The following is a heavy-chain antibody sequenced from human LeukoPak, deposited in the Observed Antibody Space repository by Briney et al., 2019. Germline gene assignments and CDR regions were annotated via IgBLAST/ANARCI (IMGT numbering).Heavy chain of an antibody. CDR1: GYTFTNYG. CDR2: IRPYNGNT. Sequence: ASVKVSCKASGYTFTNYGISWVRQAPGQGLEWMGWIRPYNGNTNYAQKLQGRVTMTTDTSTSTAYMELRSLRSDDTAVYYCARGGFGESAPYFDYWGQGTLVTLSS. D-gene: IGHD3-10*01. J-gene: IGHJ4*02. V-gene: IGHV1-18*01. CDR3: ARGGFGESAPYFDY.